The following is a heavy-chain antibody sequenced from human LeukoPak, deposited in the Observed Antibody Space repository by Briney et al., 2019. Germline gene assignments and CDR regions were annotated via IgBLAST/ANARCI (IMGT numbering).Heavy chain of an antibody. CDR2: IQNDGSNK. V-gene: IGHV3-30*02. CDR3: AKDEIQGVVGAGPGY. Sequence: GGSLRLSCAASGFTFSSYGIHWVRQAPGKGLEWVAFIQNDGSNKYYADSVKGRFTISRDNSKITLYLQMNSLRAEDTAVYHCAKDEIQGVVGAGPGYWGQGTLVTVSS. D-gene: IGHD1-26*01. J-gene: IGHJ4*02. CDR1: GFTFSSYG.